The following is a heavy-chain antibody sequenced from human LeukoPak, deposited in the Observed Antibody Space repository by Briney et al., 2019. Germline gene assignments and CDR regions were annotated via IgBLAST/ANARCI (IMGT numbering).Heavy chain of an antibody. Sequence: GGSLRLSCAASGFTFGDYAMHWVRQAPGKGLEWVSGISWNSRSIGYADSVRGRFTISRDNAKDSLYLQMNSLRAEDTAVYFCARGGRDTAMAHDYWGQGTLVTVSS. CDR2: ISWNSRSI. D-gene: IGHD5-18*01. V-gene: IGHV3-9*01. CDR1: GFTFGDYA. CDR3: ARGGRDTAMAHDY. J-gene: IGHJ4*02.